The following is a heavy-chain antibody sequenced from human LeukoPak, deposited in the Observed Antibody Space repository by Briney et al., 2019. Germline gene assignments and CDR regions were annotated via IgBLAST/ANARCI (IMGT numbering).Heavy chain of an antibody. J-gene: IGHJ6*03. V-gene: IGHV1-69*13. D-gene: IGHD1-26*01. CDR3: ARAPSWAAQGSYYYYMDV. Sequence: SVKVSCKASGGTFSSYAISWVRQAPGQGLEWMGGIIPIFGTANYAQKFQGRVTITPDESTSTAYMELSSLRSEDTAVYYCARAPSWAAQGSYYYYMDVWGKGTTVTISS. CDR2: IIPIFGTA. CDR1: GGTFSSYA.